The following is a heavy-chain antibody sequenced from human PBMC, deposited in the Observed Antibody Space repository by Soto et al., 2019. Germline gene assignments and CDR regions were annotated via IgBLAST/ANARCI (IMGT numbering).Heavy chain of an antibody. CDR2: INPNSGGT. D-gene: IGHD2-21*02. CDR1: GYTFTGYY. CDR3: AVDPVVVTADDDY. Sequence: RASVKVSCKASGYTFTGYYMHWVRQAPGQGLEWMGWINPNSGGTNYAQKFQGRVTMTRDTSISTAYMELSRLRSDDTAVYYCAVDPVVVTADDDYWGQGTLVTVSS. V-gene: IGHV1-2*02. J-gene: IGHJ4*02.